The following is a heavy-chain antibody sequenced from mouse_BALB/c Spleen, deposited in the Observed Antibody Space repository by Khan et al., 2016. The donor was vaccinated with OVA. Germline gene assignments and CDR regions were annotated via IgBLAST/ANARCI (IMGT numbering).Heavy chain of an antibody. CDR1: GFSLNSYG. CDR2: IWGDGRT. Sequence: QVQLKQSGPGLVAPSQSLSITCTVSGFSLNSYGVNWVRQPPGKGLEWLGVIWGDGRTNYHSALKSRLIISKDDSKIQVFLKLNILQTDDTATYYCAKFTPDYYSMDYWGQGTSVTVSS. J-gene: IGHJ4*01. V-gene: IGHV2-3*01. D-gene: IGHD1-1*01. CDR3: AKFTPDYYSMDY.